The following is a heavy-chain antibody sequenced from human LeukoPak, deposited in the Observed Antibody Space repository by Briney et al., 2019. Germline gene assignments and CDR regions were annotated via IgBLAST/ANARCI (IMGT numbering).Heavy chain of an antibody. CDR3: AELGITMIGGV. J-gene: IGHJ6*04. Sequence: GGSLRLSCAASGFTFSSYSMNWVRQASGKGLEWVSSISSSSSYIYYADSVKGRFTISRDNAKNSLYLQMNSLRAEDTAVYYCAELGITMIGGVWGKGTTVTISS. D-gene: IGHD3-10*02. V-gene: IGHV3-21*01. CDR2: ISSSSSYI. CDR1: GFTFSSYS.